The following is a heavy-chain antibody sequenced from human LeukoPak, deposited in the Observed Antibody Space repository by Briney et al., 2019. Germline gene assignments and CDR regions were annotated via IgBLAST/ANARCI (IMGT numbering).Heavy chain of an antibody. J-gene: IGHJ4*02. CDR3: ARDLHSSSSLFDY. D-gene: IGHD6-6*01. CDR2: IIPIFGTA. CDR1: GGTFSSYA. Sequence: ASVKVSCKASGGTFSSYAISWVRQAPGQGLEWMGGIIPIFGTANYAQKFQGRVTITADESTSTAYMELSSLRSEDTAVYYCARDLHSSSSLFDYWGQGTLVTVSS. V-gene: IGHV1-69*13.